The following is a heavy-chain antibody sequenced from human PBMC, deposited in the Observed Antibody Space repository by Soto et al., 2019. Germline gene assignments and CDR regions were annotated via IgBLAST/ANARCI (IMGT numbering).Heavy chain of an antibody. CDR2: IYYSGST. Sequence: QLQLQESDPGLVKPSETLSLTCTVSGGSIGSTTYYWGWIRQPPGKGLEWIGSIYYSGSTYLNPSLKSRVTISVDTSKNQFSLKLSSVTAADTAVYYCARHSVLRFLGGPWGHGNLVTVSS. J-gene: IGHJ5*02. D-gene: IGHD3-3*01. V-gene: IGHV4-39*01. CDR3: ARHSVLRFLGGP. CDR1: GGSIGSTTYY.